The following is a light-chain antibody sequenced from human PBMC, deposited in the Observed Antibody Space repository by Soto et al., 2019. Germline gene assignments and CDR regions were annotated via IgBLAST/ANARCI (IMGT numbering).Light chain of an antibody. CDR3: QQRSNWRVT. V-gene: IGKV3-11*01. CDR1: QSVNIY. CDR2: DAS. Sequence: EIVFTQSPATLSLSPWERATLSCRASQSVNIYLAWYQQKPGQAPRLLIYDASNRATGIPARFSGSGSGTDFTLTISSLEPEDIAVYYCQQRSNWRVTFGGGTKVEIK. J-gene: IGKJ4*01.